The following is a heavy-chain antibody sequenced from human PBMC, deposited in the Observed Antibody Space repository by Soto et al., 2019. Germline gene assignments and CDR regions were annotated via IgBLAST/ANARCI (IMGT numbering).Heavy chain of an antibody. Sequence: ASVKVSCKASGSTFTGYYMHWVRQAPGQGLEWMGWINPNSGGTNYAQKFQGRVTMTRDTSISTAYMELSRLRSDDTAVYYCARGYEAYQLLVTAGDYWFDPWGQGTLVTVSS. CDR3: ARGYEAYQLLVTAGDYWFDP. CDR1: GSTFTGYY. D-gene: IGHD2-2*01. V-gene: IGHV1-2*02. J-gene: IGHJ5*02. CDR2: INPNSGGT.